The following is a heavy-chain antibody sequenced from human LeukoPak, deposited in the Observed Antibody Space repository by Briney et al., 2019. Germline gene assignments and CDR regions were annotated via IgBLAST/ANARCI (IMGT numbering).Heavy chain of an antibody. Sequence: GGSLRLSCAASGFTFSSYAMSWVRQAPGKGLGWVSAISGSGGSTYYADSVKGRFTISRDNSKNTLYLQMNSLRAEDTAVYYCAKDLGYGWGYYYYGMDVWGQGTTVTVSS. J-gene: IGHJ6*02. D-gene: IGHD3-10*01. CDR1: GFTFSSYA. V-gene: IGHV3-23*01. CDR3: AKDLGYGWGYYYYGMDV. CDR2: ISGSGGST.